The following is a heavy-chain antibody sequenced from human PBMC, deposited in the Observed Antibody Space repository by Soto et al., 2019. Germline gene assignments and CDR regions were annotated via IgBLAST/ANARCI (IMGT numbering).Heavy chain of an antibody. V-gene: IGHV3-21*01. Sequence: GGSLRLSCAASGFTFSSYSMNWVRQAPGKGLEWVSSISSSSSYIYYADSVKGRFTISRDNAKNSLYLQMNSLRAEDTAVYYCARDGDVDTASNAFDIWGQGTMVTVSS. J-gene: IGHJ3*02. CDR3: ARDGDVDTASNAFDI. CDR2: ISSSSSYI. CDR1: GFTFSSYS. D-gene: IGHD5-18*01.